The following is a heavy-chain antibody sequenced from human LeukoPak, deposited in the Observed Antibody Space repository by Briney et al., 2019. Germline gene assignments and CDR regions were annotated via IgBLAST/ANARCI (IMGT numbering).Heavy chain of an antibody. J-gene: IGHJ4*01. Sequence: SETLSLTCTISGASITRTYWSWIRQPPGRGLESVGYVYDTGDTSYNPSLKSRVTMSLDTSKNQFFLTLTSVTAADTAIYYCARRATSGNYQMLHFDSWGQGILVTVSS. V-gene: IGHV4-59*08. CDR1: GASITRTY. CDR2: VYDTGDT. CDR3: ARRATSGNYQMLHFDS. D-gene: IGHD2-2*01.